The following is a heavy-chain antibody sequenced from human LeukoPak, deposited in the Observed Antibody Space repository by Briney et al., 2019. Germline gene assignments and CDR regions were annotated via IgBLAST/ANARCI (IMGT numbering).Heavy chain of an antibody. CDR3: ARDYGDYVFDY. J-gene: IGHJ4*02. V-gene: IGHV3-21*01. CDR2: TSSSSSYI. D-gene: IGHD4-17*01. CDR1: GFTFSSYS. Sequence: GGSLRLSCAASGFTFSSYSMNWVRQAPGKGLEWVSSTSSSSSYIYYADSVKGRFTISRDNAKNSLYLQMNSLRAEDTAVYYCARDYGDYVFDYWGQGTLVTVSS.